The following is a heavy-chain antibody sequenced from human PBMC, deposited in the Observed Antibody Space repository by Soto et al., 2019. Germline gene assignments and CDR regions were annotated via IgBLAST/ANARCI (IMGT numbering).Heavy chain of an antibody. Sequence: EVQLVESGGGLVQPGGSLRLSCAASGFTFSSYWMHWVRQAPGKGLVWISRINTDGSSTSYVDSVQGRFTISRDNGKNTLFLQMNSLRDEDTAVYYCARRGSGVTRGLHYWGQGTLVSVSS. V-gene: IGHV3-74*01. J-gene: IGHJ4*02. CDR2: INTDGSST. CDR3: ARRGSGVTRGLHY. CDR1: GFTFSSYW. D-gene: IGHD2-15*01.